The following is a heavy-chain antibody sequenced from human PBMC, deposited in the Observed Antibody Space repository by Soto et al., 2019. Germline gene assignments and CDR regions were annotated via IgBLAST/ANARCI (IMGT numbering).Heavy chain of an antibody. CDR2: IIPIFGTA. CDR3: AGEPQGYYDSSGYYNVYYCDY. CDR1: GGTFSSYA. J-gene: IGHJ4*02. V-gene: IGHV1-69*01. D-gene: IGHD3-22*01. Sequence: QVQLVQSGAEVKKPGSSVKVSCKASGGTFSSYAISWVRQAPGQGLEWMGGIIPIFGTANYAQKFQGRVTIPADESTSTAYMELSSLKSEDTAVYYCAGEPQGYYDSSGYYNVYYCDYWGQGTLVTVSS.